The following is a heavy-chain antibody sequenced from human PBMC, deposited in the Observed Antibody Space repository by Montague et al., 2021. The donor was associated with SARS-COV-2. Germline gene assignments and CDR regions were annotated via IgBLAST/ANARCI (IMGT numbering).Heavy chain of an antibody. CDR1: GDTTNSGHW. V-gene: IGHV4-4*01. Sequence: ETLSLTCRVSGDTTNSGHWWTWVRQPPGEGLEWIGEISRSGPTNYSPSLKSRVTMLLDNSKDEFSLNLKSVTAADTAVYCCARSMFWSFDSWGQGILVTVSS. J-gene: IGHJ5*01. CDR3: ARSMFWSFDS. CDR2: ISRSGPT. D-gene: IGHD2-21*01.